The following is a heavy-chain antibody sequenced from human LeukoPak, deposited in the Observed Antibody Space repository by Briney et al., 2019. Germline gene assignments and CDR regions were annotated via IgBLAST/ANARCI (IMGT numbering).Heavy chain of an antibody. V-gene: IGHV3-30*18. CDR1: GFTFSXYG. J-gene: IGHJ4*02. D-gene: IGHD1-20*01. Sequence: CAASGFTFSXYGMHGVRQAPGKGREWVAVISYDGSNKYYADSVKGRFTISRDNSKNTLYLQMNSLRAEDTAVYYCAKDGVNWNSFDYWGQGTLVTVSS. CDR2: ISYDGSNK. CDR3: AKDGVNWNSFDY.